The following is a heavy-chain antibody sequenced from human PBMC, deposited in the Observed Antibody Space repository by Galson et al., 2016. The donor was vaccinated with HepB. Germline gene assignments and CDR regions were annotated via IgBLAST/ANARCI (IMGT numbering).Heavy chain of an antibody. CDR2: ISYDGTDK. CDR3: AKDLGGEYSSGWSH. D-gene: IGHD6-19*01. J-gene: IGHJ4*02. V-gene: IGHV3-30*18. Sequence: SLRLSCAASGFTFSSYGMHWVRQAPGKGLEWVAVISYDGTDKYYVDSVKGRFTISRDNSKNTLYLQMNSLRAEDTAVYYCAKDLGGEYSSGWSHWGQGTLVTVSS. CDR1: GFTFSSYG.